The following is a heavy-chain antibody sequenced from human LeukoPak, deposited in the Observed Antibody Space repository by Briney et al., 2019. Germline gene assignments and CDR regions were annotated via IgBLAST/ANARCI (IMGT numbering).Heavy chain of an antibody. CDR2: ISSSSNYI. CDR3: ATVAGYSSG. CDR1: GFIFSDYS. D-gene: IGHD6-19*01. J-gene: IGHJ1*01. Sequence: PGGSLRLSCAVSGFIFSDYSMNWVRQAPGKGLEWVSSISSSSNYIYYADSVRGRFTISRDNAKNSLYLQMNSLRVEDTAAYYCATVAGYSSGWGQGTLVTVSS. V-gene: IGHV3-21*01.